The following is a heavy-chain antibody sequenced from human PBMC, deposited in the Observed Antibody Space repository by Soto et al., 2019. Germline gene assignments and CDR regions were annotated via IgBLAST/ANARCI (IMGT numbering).Heavy chain of an antibody. V-gene: IGHV1-2*02. CDR1: GYTFTGYY. CDR3: ARDSVIRPYYSNYAGMDV. CDR2: INPNSGGT. J-gene: IGHJ6*02. Sequence: QVQLVQSGAEVKKPGASVKVSCKASGYTFTGYYMHWVRQAPGQGLEWMGWINPNSGGTNYAQKFQGRVTMTRDTSISTAYMELSRLRSDDTAVYYCARDSVIRPYYSNYAGMDVWGQGTTVTVSS. D-gene: IGHD4-4*01.